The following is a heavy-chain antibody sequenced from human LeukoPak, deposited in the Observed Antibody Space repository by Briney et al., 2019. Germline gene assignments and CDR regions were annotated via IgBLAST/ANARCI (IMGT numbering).Heavy chain of an antibody. Sequence: ASVKVSCKASGYTFTSYAMNWVRQAPGQRLEWMGWINTNTGNPTYAQGFTGRFVFSLDTSVSTAYLQISSLKAEDTAVCYCAREGYQWLVSGLFDYWGQGTLVTVSS. V-gene: IGHV7-4-1*02. J-gene: IGHJ4*02. CDR2: INTNTGNP. CDR1: GYTFTSYA. D-gene: IGHD6-19*01. CDR3: AREGYQWLVSGLFDY.